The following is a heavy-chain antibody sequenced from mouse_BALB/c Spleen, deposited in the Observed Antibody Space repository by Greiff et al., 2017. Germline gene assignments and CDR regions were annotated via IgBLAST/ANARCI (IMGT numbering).Heavy chain of an antibody. V-gene: IGHV1-18*01. D-gene: IGHD2-12*01. CDR2: INPYNGGT. Sequence: VQLQQSGPELVKPGASMKISCKASGYSFTGYTMNWVKQSHGKNLEWIGLINPYNGGTSYNQKFKGKATLTVDKSSSTAYMELLSLTSEDSAVYYCARNYSYDGRLYYAMDYWGQGTSVTVSS. J-gene: IGHJ4*01. CDR3: ARNYSYDGRLYYAMDY. CDR1: GYSFTGYT.